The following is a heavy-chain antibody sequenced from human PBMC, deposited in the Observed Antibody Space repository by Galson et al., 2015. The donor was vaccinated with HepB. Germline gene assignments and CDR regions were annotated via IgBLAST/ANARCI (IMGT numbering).Heavy chain of an antibody. D-gene: IGHD6-13*01. CDR3: IRMADLSGYSSS. CDR2: IRSRANSHAT. Sequence: SLRLSCAASGFTFSGSAIHWVRQTSGKGLEWVGLIRSRANSHATAYAASLKGRFTISRDDSKNTAYLHMKSLKTEDTAVYYCIRMADLSGYSSSWGQGTLVTVSS. V-gene: IGHV3-73*01. CDR1: GFTFSGSA. J-gene: IGHJ4*02.